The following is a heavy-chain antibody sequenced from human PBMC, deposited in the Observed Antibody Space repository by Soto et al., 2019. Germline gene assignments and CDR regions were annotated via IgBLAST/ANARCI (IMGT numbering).Heavy chain of an antibody. CDR3: ARRVDILTGYYYYYYMDV. CDR1: GGSLSGYY. D-gene: IGHD3-9*01. V-gene: IGHV4-59*01. CDR2: SYYSGST. J-gene: IGHJ6*03. Sequence: SETLSLTCTVSGGSLSGYYWSWIRQPPGKGPELIGYSYYSGSTNYNPSLKSRVTISVDTSKNQFSLKLSSVTAADTAVYYCARRVDILTGYYYYYYMDVWGKGTTVTVSS.